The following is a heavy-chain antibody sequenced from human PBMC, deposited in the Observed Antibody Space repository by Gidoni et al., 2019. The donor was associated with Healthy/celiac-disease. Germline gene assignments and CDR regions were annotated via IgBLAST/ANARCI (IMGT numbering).Heavy chain of an antibody. Sequence: QVQLQQWGAGRWKPSETLSLTFAVYGGSFSGYYWSWIRQPPGKGLEWIGELNHSGSTNYNPSLKSRVTISVDTSKNQFSLKLSSVTAADTAVYYCARVVRRLWFGESLGYFDYWGQGTLVTVSS. CDR3: ARVVRRLWFGESLGYFDY. V-gene: IGHV4-34*01. CDR2: LNHSGST. D-gene: IGHD3-10*01. J-gene: IGHJ4*02. CDR1: GGSFSGYY.